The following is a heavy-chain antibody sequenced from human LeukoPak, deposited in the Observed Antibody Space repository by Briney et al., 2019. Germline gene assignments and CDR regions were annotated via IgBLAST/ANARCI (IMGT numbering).Heavy chain of an antibody. V-gene: IGHV3-21*01. CDR2: ISSSSSYI. CDR1: GFTFSSYS. CDR3: ARAGWVVRDAFDI. Sequence: GGSLRLSCAASGFTFSSYSMNWVRQAPGKGLEWVSSISSSSSYIYYADSVKGRFTISRDNAKNSLYLQMNSLRAEDTAVYYCARAGWVVRDAFDIWGQGTMVTVSS. D-gene: IGHD6-19*01. J-gene: IGHJ3*02.